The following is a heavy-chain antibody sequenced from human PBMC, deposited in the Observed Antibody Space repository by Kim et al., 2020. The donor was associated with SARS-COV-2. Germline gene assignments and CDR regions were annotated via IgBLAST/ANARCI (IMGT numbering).Heavy chain of an antibody. CDR2: ISWNSGSI. CDR1: GFTFDDYA. J-gene: IGHJ4*02. D-gene: IGHD1-26*01. Sequence: GGSLRLSCAASGFTFDDYAMHWVRQAPGKGLEWVSGISWNSGSIGYADSVKGRFTISRDNAKNSLYLQMNSLRAEDTALYYCAKDLIVGATGGGYYFDYWGQGTLVTVSS. CDR3: AKDLIVGATGGGYYFDY. V-gene: IGHV3-9*01.